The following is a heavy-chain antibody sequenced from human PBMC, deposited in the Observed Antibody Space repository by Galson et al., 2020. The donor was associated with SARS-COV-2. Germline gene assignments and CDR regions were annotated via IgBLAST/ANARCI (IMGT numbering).Heavy chain of an antibody. Sequence: TLSLTCTVSGGSISSGGYAWSWIRQPPGKGLEWIGYISLNRGTYSNPSLRTRVTLSADRSKDQFSLSLSSVTAADTAFYYCARARGKFGDYYRDSWGQGILVTVSS. D-gene: IGHD4-17*01. V-gene: IGHV4-30-2*01. CDR1: GGSISSGGYA. CDR3: ARARGKFGDYYRDS. J-gene: IGHJ4*02. CDR2: ISLNRGT.